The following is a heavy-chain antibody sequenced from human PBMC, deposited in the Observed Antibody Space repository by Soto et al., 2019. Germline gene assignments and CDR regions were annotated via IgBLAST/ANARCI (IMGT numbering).Heavy chain of an antibody. V-gene: IGHV1-69*12. J-gene: IGHJ4*02. CDR1: GGTFSSYA. Sequence: QVQLVQSGAEVKKPGSSVKVSCKASGGTFSSYAITWVRQAPGQGLEWMGGIIPIFGTTNYAQKFQGRVTITADESTSTAYMELSSLRSEDTAVYWCAIDVPSNTEMARDSWGQGTLVIVSS. CDR3: AIDVPSNTEMARDS. D-gene: IGHD5-18*01. CDR2: IIPIFGTT.